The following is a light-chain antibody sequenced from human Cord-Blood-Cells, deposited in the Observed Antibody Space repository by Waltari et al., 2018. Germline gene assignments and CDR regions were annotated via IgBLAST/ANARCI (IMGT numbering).Light chain of an antibody. V-gene: IGLV2-23*01. J-gene: IGLJ3*02. CDR3: CSYAGSSTWV. CDR2: EGS. Sequence: QSALTQPASVSGSPGQSITISCTGTSSDVGSYNLVSWYQQHPGKAPKLMISEGSKLPSGFSNRFSGSKSGNTASLTISGLQAEDEADYYCCSYAGSSTWVFGGGTKLTVL. CDR1: SSDVGSYNL.